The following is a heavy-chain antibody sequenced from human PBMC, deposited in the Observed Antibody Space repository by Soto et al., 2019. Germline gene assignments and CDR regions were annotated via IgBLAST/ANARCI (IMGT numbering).Heavy chain of an antibody. CDR3: AKGRGTIVVTDAYDI. Sequence: EMLLVESGGGLVQPSRSLRLSCGGSGFSFDDYTMHWVRQAPGKGPEWVASLSWNSGFSGYADSVKGRFTISRDNAQSSVHLQMNNLRTEDTALYYCAKGRGTIVVTDAYDIWGQGTMVTVSS. D-gene: IGHD3-22*01. V-gene: IGHV3-9*01. CDR2: LSWNSGFS. J-gene: IGHJ3*02. CDR1: GFSFDDYT.